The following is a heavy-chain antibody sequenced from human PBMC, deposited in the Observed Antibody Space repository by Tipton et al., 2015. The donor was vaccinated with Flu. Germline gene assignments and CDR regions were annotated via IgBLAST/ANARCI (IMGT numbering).Heavy chain of an antibody. CDR3: VRPQVSYGIPAAFFFDD. CDR1: GYSFTNYW. Sequence: QLVQSGAEVKKPGESLQISCKGSGYSFTNYWIAWVRQTPVNGLEWMGIVYPDDSDTRYRPSFQGQVTLSADKSITTAYLQWSSLKASDTAMYYCVRPQVSYGIPAAFFFDDWGQGTLVTVSS. CDR2: VYPDDSDT. V-gene: IGHV5-51*03. D-gene: IGHD2-2*01. J-gene: IGHJ4*02.